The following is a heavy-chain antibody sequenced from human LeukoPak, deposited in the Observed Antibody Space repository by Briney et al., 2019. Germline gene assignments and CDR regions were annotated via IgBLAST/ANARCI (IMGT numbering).Heavy chain of an antibody. CDR3: ARPYGGYVDYYFDY. CDR1: GFTFINFG. J-gene: IGHJ4*02. CDR2: ISYDGSNK. D-gene: IGHD5-12*01. Sequence: GGSLRLSCAASGFTFINFGMDWVRQAPGKGLEWVAVISYDGSNKYYADSVKGRFTISRDNSKNTLYLQMNSLRTEDTAVYYCARPYGGYVDYYFDYWGQGTLVTVSS. V-gene: IGHV3-30*19.